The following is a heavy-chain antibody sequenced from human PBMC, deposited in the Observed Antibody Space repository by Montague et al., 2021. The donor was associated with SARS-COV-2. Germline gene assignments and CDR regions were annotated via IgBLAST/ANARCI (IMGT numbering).Heavy chain of an antibody. V-gene: IGHV3-33*03. Sequence: FLRLSCAASGFPFSNYGIHWVRQAPGRGLEWVAIIWFDGTNKYYGDSVRGRFTISRDKGMNTVNLEMNSLRAEDTAVYYCAKCASGGSSYSSALDYWGHGTLVTVSS. CDR3: AKCASGGSSYSSALDY. CDR2: IWFDGTNK. CDR1: GFPFSNYG. D-gene: IGHD2-15*01. J-gene: IGHJ4*01.